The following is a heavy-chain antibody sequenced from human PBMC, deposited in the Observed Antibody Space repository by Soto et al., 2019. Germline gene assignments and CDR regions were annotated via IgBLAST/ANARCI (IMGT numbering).Heavy chain of an antibody. CDR3: ARRYGSFFDY. CDR2: IYYSGST. D-gene: IGHD5-18*01. Sequence: SETLSLTCTVSGGSISSYYWSWIWQPPGKGLEWIGYIYYSGSTNYNPSLKSRVTISVDTSKNQFSLKLSSVTAADTAVYYCARRYGSFFDYWGQGTLVTVSS. J-gene: IGHJ4*02. V-gene: IGHV4-59*08. CDR1: GGSISSYY.